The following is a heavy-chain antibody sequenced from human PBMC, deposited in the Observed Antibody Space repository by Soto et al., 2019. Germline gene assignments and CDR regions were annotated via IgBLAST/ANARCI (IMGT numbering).Heavy chain of an antibody. D-gene: IGHD3-22*01. CDR1: GGSISSSNW. CDR3: AEGGKYYDNSGYYSEYFDY. V-gene: IGHV4-4*02. J-gene: IGHJ4*02. CDR2: IYHSGST. Sequence: PSETLSLTCAVSGGSISSSNWWSWVRQPPGKGLEWIGEIYHSGSTNYNPSLKSRVTISVDKSKNQFSLKLSSVTAADTAVYYCAEGGKYYDNSGYYSEYFDYWGQGTPVTVSS.